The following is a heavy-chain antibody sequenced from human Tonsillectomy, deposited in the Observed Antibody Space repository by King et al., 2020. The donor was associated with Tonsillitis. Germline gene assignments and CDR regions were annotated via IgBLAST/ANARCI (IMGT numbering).Heavy chain of an antibody. D-gene: IGHD6-19*01. CDR3: AKDGHSSAWYYFDY. Sequence: VQLVESGGGLVQPGGSLRLSCAASGFTFSSYAMSWVRQAPGKGLEWVSGISNSGGNTYYADSVKGRFTISRDNSKNTLYLQMNSLRAGDTAAYYCAKDGHSSAWYYFDYWGQGTLVTVSS. CDR1: GFTFSSYA. J-gene: IGHJ4*02. V-gene: IGHV3-23*04. CDR2: ISNSGGNT.